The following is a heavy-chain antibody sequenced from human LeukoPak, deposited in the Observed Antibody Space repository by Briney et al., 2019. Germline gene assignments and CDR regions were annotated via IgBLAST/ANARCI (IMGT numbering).Heavy chain of an antibody. CDR2: IYHSGST. V-gene: IGHV4-30-2*01. Sequence: PSETLSLTCAVSGGSISSGGYSWSWIRQPPGKGLEWIGYIYHSGSTYYNPSLKSRVTISVDRSKNQFSLKLSSVTAADTAVYYCARVRWEWLPQVGYFDLWGRGTLVTVSS. CDR3: ARVRWEWLPQVGYFDL. J-gene: IGHJ2*01. D-gene: IGHD6-19*01. CDR1: GGSISSGGYS.